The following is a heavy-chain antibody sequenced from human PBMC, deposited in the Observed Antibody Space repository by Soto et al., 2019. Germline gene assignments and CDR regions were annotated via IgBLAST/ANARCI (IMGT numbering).Heavy chain of an antibody. CDR2: ISGSNGKT. V-gene: IGHV3-23*01. D-gene: IGHD3-3*01. J-gene: IGHJ4*02. CDR3: VRWSYLDY. Sequence: GGSLRLSCAASGFSFISYAMSWVRQAPGKGLEWVSTISGSNGKTFYADSVKGRFSISRDTSKNMLYLQMNNLRGDDTAVYYCVRWSYLDYWGQGTRVTVSS. CDR1: GFSFISYA.